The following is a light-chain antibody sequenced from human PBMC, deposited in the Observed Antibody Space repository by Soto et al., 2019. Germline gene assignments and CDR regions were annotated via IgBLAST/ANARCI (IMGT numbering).Light chain of an antibody. J-gene: IGLJ1*01. CDR2: GGS. V-gene: IGLV2-23*01. CDR1: SSDVGSYNL. CDR3: CSYAGSSTYV. Sequence: QSALTQPASVSGSPGQSITISCTGTSSDVGSYNLVSWYQKHPGQAPKVMIYGGSKRPSGVTNRFSGSQSGNTASLTISGLQAEDEADYYCCSYAGSSTYVFGTGTKLNVL.